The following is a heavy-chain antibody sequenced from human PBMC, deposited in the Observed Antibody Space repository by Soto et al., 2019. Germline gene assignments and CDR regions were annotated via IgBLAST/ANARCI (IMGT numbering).Heavy chain of an antibody. CDR1: GYSFAGYW. CDR2: IDPSDSQS. D-gene: IGHD3-22*01. J-gene: IGHJ4*02. Sequence: GESLKISCKGSGYSFAGYWITWVRQKPGKGLEWIGRIDPSDSQSYYSPSFRGHVTISVTKSITTVFLQWSSLRASDTAMYYCARQIYDSDTGPNFQYYFDSWGQGNPVTVSS. CDR3: ARQIYDSDTGPNFQYYFDS. V-gene: IGHV5-10-1*01.